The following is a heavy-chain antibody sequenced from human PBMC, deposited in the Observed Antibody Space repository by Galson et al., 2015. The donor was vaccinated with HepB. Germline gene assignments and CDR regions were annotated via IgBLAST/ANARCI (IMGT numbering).Heavy chain of an antibody. CDR3: ARQSYGDYTPIGY. J-gene: IGHJ4*02. D-gene: IGHD4-17*01. CDR2: VYPGDSKT. Sequence: QSGAEVKKPGESLKISCKGSGYSFSKYWIGWVRQMPGKGLEWMGIVYPGDSKTRYSPSFQGQVTISVDKSISTAYLQWSSLKASDTATYYCARQSYGDYTPIGYWGQGALVTVSS. CDR1: GYSFSKYW. V-gene: IGHV5-51*01.